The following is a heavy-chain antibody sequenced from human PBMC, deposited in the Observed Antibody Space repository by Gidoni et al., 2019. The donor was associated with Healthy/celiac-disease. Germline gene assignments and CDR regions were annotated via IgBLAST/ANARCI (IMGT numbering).Heavy chain of an antibody. CDR3: ARATTVVTRSMRY. J-gene: IGHJ4*02. D-gene: IGHD4-17*01. V-gene: IGHV1-8*01. CDR1: GSTFTRYD. CDR2: MNPNSGNT. Sequence: QVQLVQSGAEVKKPGASVKVSCKASGSTFTRYDINWVRQATGQGLEWMGLMNPNSGNTGYAQKFQCRVTMTRNTSISTAYMELSSLRSEDTAVYYCARATTVVTRSMRYWGQGTLVTVSS.